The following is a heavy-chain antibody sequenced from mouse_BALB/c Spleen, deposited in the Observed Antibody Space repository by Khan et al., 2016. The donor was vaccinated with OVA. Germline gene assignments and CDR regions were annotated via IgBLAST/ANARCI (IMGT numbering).Heavy chain of an antibody. D-gene: IGHD2-14*01. J-gene: IGHJ4*01. V-gene: IGHV9-3-1*01. CDR1: GFTFTNYG. Sequence: QIQLVQSGPELKKPGETVQISCKASGFTFTNYGMNWVKQAPGKGLKWMGWINTYTGAPTLADDFKGRFAFSLETSASTAYLQINSLKNEDTATYFCARVGYNGTMDCWGQGTSVTVSS. CDR2: INTYTGAP. CDR3: ARVGYNGTMDC.